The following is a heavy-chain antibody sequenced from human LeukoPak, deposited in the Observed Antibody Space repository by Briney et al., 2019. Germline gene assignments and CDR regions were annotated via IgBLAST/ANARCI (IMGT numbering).Heavy chain of an antibody. Sequence: PGASVKVSCKASGYTFTGYYMHWVRQAPGQGLEWMGWINPNSGGTNYAQKFQGRVTMTRDTSISTAYMELSRLRSDDTAVYYCARGIAVAGTRTFFGYWGQGTLVTVSS. CDR3: ARGIAVAGTRTFFGY. CDR2: INPNSGGT. J-gene: IGHJ4*02. CDR1: GYTFTGYY. V-gene: IGHV1-2*02. D-gene: IGHD6-19*01.